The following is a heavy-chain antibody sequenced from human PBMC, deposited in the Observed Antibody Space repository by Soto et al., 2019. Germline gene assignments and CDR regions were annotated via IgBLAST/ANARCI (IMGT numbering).Heavy chain of an antibody. V-gene: IGHV3-30*01. D-gene: IGHD3-16*02. Sequence: QVQLVESGGGVVQPGRSLRLSCTGSGFTFSSYTMHWVRQAPGKGLEWVALISFDSSNKYYADSVKGRFSISRDNSKNTLFLQMDSLRPDDTAVYYCARDRLRLGELSLIGYFDYWGQGTLATVSS. CDR3: ARDRLRLGELSLIGYFDY. CDR1: GFTFSSYT. J-gene: IGHJ4*02. CDR2: ISFDSSNK.